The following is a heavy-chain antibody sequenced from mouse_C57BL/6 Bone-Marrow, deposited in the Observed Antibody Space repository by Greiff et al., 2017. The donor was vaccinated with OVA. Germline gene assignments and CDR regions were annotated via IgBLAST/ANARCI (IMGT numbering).Heavy chain of an antibody. J-gene: IGHJ2*01. V-gene: IGHV1-50*01. CDR2: IDPSDSYT. D-gene: IGHD4-1*01. CDR3: VKGDWDDY. CDR1: GYTFTSYW. Sequence: VQLQQPGAELVKPGASVKLSCKASGYTFTSYWMQWVKPRPGQGLEWIGEIDPSDSYTNYNQKFKGKATLTVDTSSSTAYMQLSSLTSEDSAVYYCVKGDWDDYWGQGTTLTVSS.